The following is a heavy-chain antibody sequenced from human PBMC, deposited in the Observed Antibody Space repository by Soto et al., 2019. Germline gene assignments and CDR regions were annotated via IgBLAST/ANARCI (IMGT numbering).Heavy chain of an antibody. J-gene: IGHJ6*02. D-gene: IGHD6-13*01. Sequence: SETLSLTCTVSVDSITTYYWSWIRQPAGKGLEWIGRIDASGNTNYNPSLNSRVTMSIDTSKKQFSLKLTFVTAADTAIYYCARYSNNWFQTEGMDVWGQGTTVTVSS. V-gene: IGHV4-4*07. CDR1: VDSITTYY. CDR3: ARYSNNWFQTEGMDV. CDR2: IDASGNT.